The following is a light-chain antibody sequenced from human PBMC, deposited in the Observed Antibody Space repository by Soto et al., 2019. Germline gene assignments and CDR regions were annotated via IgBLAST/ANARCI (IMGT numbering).Light chain of an antibody. Sequence: EIVLTQSPATLSLSPGERATLSCRASQRVSSSSLAWYQHKPGQSPRLLIFGVSSRATDIPDRFSGSGSGTDFTLTITRLEPEDFAVYYCQQYSISSTFGQGTKVEIK. CDR1: QRVSSSS. CDR2: GVS. J-gene: IGKJ1*01. V-gene: IGKV3-20*01. CDR3: QQYSISST.